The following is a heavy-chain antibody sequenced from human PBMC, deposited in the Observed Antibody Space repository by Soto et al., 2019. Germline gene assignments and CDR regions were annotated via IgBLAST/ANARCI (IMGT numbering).Heavy chain of an antibody. D-gene: IGHD2-2*02. CDR2: IYYSGST. Sequence: QLQLQESGPGLVKPSETLSLTCTVSGGSISSSSYYWGWIRQPPGKGLEWLGRIYYSGSTYYNPSHKSRVTIYVDTSKNHFSLKRSSVTAADTAVYYCESEIVVVPAAIKGDDAFDIWGQGTMVTVSS. CDR3: ESEIVVVPAAIKGDDAFDI. CDR1: GGSISSSSYY. V-gene: IGHV4-39*02. J-gene: IGHJ3*02.